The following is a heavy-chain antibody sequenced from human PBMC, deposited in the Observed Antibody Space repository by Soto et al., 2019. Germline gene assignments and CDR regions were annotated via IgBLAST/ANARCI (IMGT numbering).Heavy chain of an antibody. CDR1: GFTFNSND. J-gene: IGHJ4*02. Sequence: GGSLRLSCAVSGFTFNSNDMTWVRQAPGKGLEWVSTISSSGAFTYHADSVRGRLTISRDNSKNTVYLQMNSLRAEGTAVYYCVKHQVSLVRGISPFDYWGQGALVTVSS. CDR2: ISSSGAFT. CDR3: VKHQVSLVRGISPFDY. V-gene: IGHV3-23*01. D-gene: IGHD3-10*01.